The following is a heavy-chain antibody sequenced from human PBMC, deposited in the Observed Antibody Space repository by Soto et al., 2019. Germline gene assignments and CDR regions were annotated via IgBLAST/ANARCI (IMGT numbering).Heavy chain of an antibody. CDR1: GFTFSSYW. D-gene: IGHD2-2*01. CDR3: ARNPIVVVPAAIYRGWFDP. CDR2: IKQDGSEK. V-gene: IGHV3-7*05. Sequence: PGGSLRLSCAASGFTFSSYWMSWVRQAPGKGLEWVANIKQDGSEKYYVDSVKGRFTISRGNAKNSLYLQMNSLRAEDTAVYYCARNPIVVVPAAIYRGWFDPWGQGTLVTVSS. J-gene: IGHJ5*02.